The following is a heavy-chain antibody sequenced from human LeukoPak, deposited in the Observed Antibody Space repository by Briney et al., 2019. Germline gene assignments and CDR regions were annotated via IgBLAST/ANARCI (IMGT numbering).Heavy chain of an antibody. D-gene: IGHD5-24*01. V-gene: IGHV3-74*01. CDR2: INSDGSVT. J-gene: IGHJ4*02. CDR3: ASALGATTMV. Sequence: PGGSLRLSCAASGFTFSSYWMHCVRQAPGKGLVWVSNINSDGSVTTYADSVKGRFTISRDNAKNTLYLQMASLRVEDTAVFYCASALGATTMVWGQGTLVTVSS. CDR1: GFTFSSYW.